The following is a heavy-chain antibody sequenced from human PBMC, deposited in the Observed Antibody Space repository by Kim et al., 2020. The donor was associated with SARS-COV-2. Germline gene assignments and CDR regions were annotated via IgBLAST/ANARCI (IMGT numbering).Heavy chain of an antibody. V-gene: IGHV3-53*01. Sequence: GGSLRLSCAASGFTVSDNYMHWVRQAPGKGLEWVSVIYSGGSTYYADSVKGRFTISRDNSENTLYLQMNSLRAEDTAVYYCARAPIFYNWLDPWGQGTLVTVSS. CDR1: GFTVSDNY. CDR2: IYSGGST. J-gene: IGHJ5*02. CDR3: ARAPIFYNWLDP.